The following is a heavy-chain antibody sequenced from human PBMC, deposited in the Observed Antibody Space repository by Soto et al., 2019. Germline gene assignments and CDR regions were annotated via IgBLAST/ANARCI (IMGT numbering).Heavy chain of an antibody. D-gene: IGHD6-19*01. CDR3: ARESRYSSGWYAYFDY. CDR1: GCPMITYY. Sequence: PSETLSLTFTFSGCPMITYYWSWIRQPPGKGLEWIGYIYYSGSTNYNPSLKNRHTISVDTSKNQFSLKLSSVTAADTAVYYCARESRYSSGWYAYFDYWGQGTLVTVSS. J-gene: IGHJ4*02. V-gene: IGHV4-59*01. CDR2: IYYSGST.